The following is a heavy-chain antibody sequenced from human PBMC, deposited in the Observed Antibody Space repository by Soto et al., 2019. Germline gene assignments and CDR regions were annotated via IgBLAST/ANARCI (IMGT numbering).Heavy chain of an antibody. CDR2: IYYSGST. V-gene: IGHV4-59*01. J-gene: IGHJ4*02. CDR1: GGSTSTYW. D-gene: IGHD2-15*01. Sequence: SETLSPTCTVSGGSTSTYWGSWFRQPPRKGLEWIGYIYYSGSTNYNPSLKSRVTISVDTSKNQFSLKLTSVTAADTAVYYCARSRGSTRSFDYWGQGTLVTVSS. CDR3: ARSRGSTRSFDY.